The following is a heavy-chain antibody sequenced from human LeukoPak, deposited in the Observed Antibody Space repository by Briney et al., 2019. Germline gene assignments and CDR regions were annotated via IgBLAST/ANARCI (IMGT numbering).Heavy chain of an antibody. CDR3: ARGRTTWDYYYYYMDV. CDR2: IYYSGST. V-gene: IGHV4-59*01. CDR1: GGSINSYY. J-gene: IGHJ6*03. Sequence: PSETLSLTCTVSGGSINSYYWSWIRQPPGKGLEWIGYIYYSGSTNYNPSLKSRVTISVDTSKNQFSLKLSSVTAADTAVYYCARGRTTWDYYYYYMDVWGKGTTVTVSS. D-gene: IGHD1-7*01.